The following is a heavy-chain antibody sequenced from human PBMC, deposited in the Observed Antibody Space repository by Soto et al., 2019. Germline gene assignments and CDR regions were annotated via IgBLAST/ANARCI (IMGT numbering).Heavy chain of an antibody. Sequence: GGSLRLSCAASGFTFSSYSMNWVRQAPGKGLEWVSSISSSSSSIYYADSVKGRFTISRDNAKNSLYLQMNSLRAEDTAVYYCARDRGEYSGYDPRGDAFDIWGQGTMVTVSS. J-gene: IGHJ3*02. D-gene: IGHD5-12*01. V-gene: IGHV3-21*01. CDR3: ARDRGEYSGYDPRGDAFDI. CDR2: ISSSSSSI. CDR1: GFTFSSYS.